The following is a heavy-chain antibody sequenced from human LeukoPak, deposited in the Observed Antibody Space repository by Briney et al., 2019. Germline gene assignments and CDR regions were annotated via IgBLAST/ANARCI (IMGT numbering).Heavy chain of an antibody. D-gene: IGHD3-10*01. Sequence: ASVKVSCKASGYTFTSYALSWVRQGPGQGLEWMGWISVYNANTNYAQKYQGRVTMATDTSTTTAYMELRGLRSDDTAVYYCARGKDYYGSGPFDYWGQGTLVTVSS. J-gene: IGHJ4*02. CDR2: ISVYNANT. CDR1: GYTFTSYA. CDR3: ARGKDYYGSGPFDY. V-gene: IGHV1-18*01.